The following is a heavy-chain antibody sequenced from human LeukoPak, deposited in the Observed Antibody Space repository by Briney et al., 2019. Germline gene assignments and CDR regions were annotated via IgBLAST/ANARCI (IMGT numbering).Heavy chain of an antibody. CDR2: IYTSGST. J-gene: IGHJ6*02. V-gene: IGHV4-4*07. CDR1: GGSISSYY. CDR3: ASLMYSSSWYRPYGKDV. Sequence: ASETLSLTCTVSGGSISSYYWSWIRQPAGKGLEWIGRIYTSGSTNYNPSLKSRVTMSVDTSKNQFSPKLSSVTAADTAVYYCASLMYSSSWYRPYGKDVWGQGTTVTVSS. D-gene: IGHD6-13*01.